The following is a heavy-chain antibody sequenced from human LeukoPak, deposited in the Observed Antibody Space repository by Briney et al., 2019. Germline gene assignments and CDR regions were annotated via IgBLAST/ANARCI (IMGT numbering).Heavy chain of an antibody. CDR2: IETDGSST. D-gene: IGHD2-15*01. V-gene: IGHV3-74*01. Sequence: PGGSLRLSCAASGFTFSSYWMHWVRQAPGKGPEWVSRIETDGSSTRYADSVKGRFTISRDNAKNTLYLQMNTLRAEDTAVYYCACYGIAPPYWGQGTLVTVSS. J-gene: IGHJ4*02. CDR1: GFTFSSYW. CDR3: ACYGIAPPY.